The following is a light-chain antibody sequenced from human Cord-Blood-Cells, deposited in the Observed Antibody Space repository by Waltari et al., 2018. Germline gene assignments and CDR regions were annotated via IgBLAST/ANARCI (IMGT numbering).Light chain of an antibody. V-gene: IGLV2-23*02. CDR2: EVS. CDR1: SSDVGSYNL. Sequence: QSALTQPASVSGSPGQSITISCTGTSSDVGSYNLVSWYQQHPGKAPKLMIYEVSKRRSGVSKRFSCSKSGNTASLTISGLQAEDEADYYCCSYAGSSTFDVVFGGGTKLTVL. J-gene: IGLJ2*01. CDR3: CSYAGSSTFDVV.